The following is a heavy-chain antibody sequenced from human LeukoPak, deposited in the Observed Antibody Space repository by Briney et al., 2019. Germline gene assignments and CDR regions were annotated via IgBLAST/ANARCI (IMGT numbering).Heavy chain of an antibody. V-gene: IGHV4-59*01. CDR3: AGAGYSSRASAFDI. D-gene: IGHD6-13*01. CDR2: IYYSGST. J-gene: IGHJ3*02. Sequence: SETLSLTCTVSDGSISYFYWSWIRQPPGKGLEWIGYIYYSGSTRYNPSLMSRVTISVDTSRNQFSLKLRSVTAADTAVYYCAGAGYSSRASAFDIWGQGTMVTVSS. CDR1: DGSISYFY.